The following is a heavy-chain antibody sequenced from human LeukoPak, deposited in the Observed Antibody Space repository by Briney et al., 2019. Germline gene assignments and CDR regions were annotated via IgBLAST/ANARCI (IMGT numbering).Heavy chain of an antibody. D-gene: IGHD2-15*01. V-gene: IGHV3-11*04. J-gene: IGHJ6*03. CDR3: AREVGSRDYYYYYMDV. Sequence: GGSLRLSCAASGFTFSDCYMSWIRQAPGKGLEWVSYISSSGSTIYYADSVKGRFTISRDNAKNSLYLQMNSLRAEDTAVYYCAREVGSRDYYYYYMDVWGKGTTVTVSS. CDR2: ISSSGSTI. CDR1: GFTFSDCY.